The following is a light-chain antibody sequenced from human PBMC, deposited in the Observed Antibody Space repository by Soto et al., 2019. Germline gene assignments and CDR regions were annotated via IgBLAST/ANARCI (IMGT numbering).Light chain of an antibody. CDR1: QSFRGL. CDR2: DAY. CDR3: QQRHMWPIT. J-gene: IGKJ5*01. V-gene: IGKV3-11*01. Sequence: EIVITQSPATQSVSPGEGATLSFRASQSFRGLLAWYQQKPGQAPRLPIYDAYNRATGIPPRFSGSGSGKDFTLTISSLEHEDSAVYYCQQRHMWPITFGQGTRLEIK.